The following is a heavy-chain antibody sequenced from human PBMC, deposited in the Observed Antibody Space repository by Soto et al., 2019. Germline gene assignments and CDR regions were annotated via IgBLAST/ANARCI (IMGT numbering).Heavy chain of an antibody. J-gene: IGHJ6*02. Sequence: ESLKISGKGAGDSFTSYWISWVRQMPGKGLEWMGRIDPSDSYTNYSPSFQGHVTISADKSISTAYLQWSSLKASDTAMYYCARHHIVGATSHYYGLDVWGQGTTVTVSS. D-gene: IGHD1-26*01. CDR2: IDPSDSYT. CDR3: ARHHIVGATSHYYGLDV. CDR1: GDSFTSYW. V-gene: IGHV5-10-1*01.